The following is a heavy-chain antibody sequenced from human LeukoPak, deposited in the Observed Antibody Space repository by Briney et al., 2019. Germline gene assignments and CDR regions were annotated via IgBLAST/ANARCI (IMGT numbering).Heavy chain of an antibody. V-gene: IGHV4-34*01. Sequence: PSETLSLTCAVYGGSFSDYFWGWIRQPPGKGLEWIGEINHSGRTYYNPSLKSRVTISVDTSNNHFSLNLSSVPAADTAVYYCARDVVVVPAAIHYGMDVWGQGTTVTVSS. D-gene: IGHD2-2*01. CDR1: GGSFSDYF. J-gene: IGHJ6*02. CDR2: INHSGRT. CDR3: ARDVVVVPAAIHYGMDV.